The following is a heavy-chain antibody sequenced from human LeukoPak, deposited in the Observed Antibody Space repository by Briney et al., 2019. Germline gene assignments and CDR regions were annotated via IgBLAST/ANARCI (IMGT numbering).Heavy chain of an antibody. CDR3: ARDASVVPAAYAFDI. V-gene: IGHV1-46*01. Sequence: ASVKVSCKASGYTFTSYYMHWVRQAPGQGLEWMGIINPSGGSTSYAQKFQGRVTMTRGTSTSTVYMELSSLRSEDTAVYYCARDASVVPAAYAFDIWGQGTMVTVSS. D-gene: IGHD2-2*01. CDR1: GYTFTSYY. J-gene: IGHJ3*02. CDR2: INPSGGST.